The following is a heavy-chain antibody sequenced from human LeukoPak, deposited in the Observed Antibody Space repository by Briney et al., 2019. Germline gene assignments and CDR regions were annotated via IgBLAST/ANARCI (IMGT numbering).Heavy chain of an antibody. V-gene: IGHV4-59*01. CDR1: GGSISSYY. J-gene: IGHJ5*02. Sequence: PSETLSLTCTVSGGSISSYYWSWIRQPPGKGLEWIGYIYYSGSTNYNPSFKSRVTISVDTSKNQFSLKLSSVTAADTAVYYCAREAYDSSGNWFDPWGRGTLVTVSS. D-gene: IGHD3-22*01. CDR2: IYYSGST. CDR3: AREAYDSSGNWFDP.